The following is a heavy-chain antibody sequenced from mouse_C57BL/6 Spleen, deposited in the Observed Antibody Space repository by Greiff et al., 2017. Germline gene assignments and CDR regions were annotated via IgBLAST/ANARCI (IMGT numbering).Heavy chain of an antibody. CDR3: ARIYYGNYEGYFDV. CDR2: MYIGNGYT. CDR1: GYTFTCYG. D-gene: IGHD2-1*01. Sequence: EVQLQQSGAELVRPGSSVKMSCKTSGYTFTCYGINWVKQRPGQGLEWIGYMYIGNGYTEYTEKFKGKATLTSDTSSSTAYMQLSSLTSEDSAIYFCARIYYGNYEGYFDVWGTGTTVTVSS. V-gene: IGHV1-58*01. J-gene: IGHJ1*03.